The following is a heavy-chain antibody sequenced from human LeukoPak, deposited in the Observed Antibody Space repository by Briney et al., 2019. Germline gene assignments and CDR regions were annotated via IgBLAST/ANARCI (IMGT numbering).Heavy chain of an antibody. CDR2: IYHSGST. J-gene: IGHJ5*02. CDR1: GGSISSGGYY. CDR3: ARLVVAGPMYNWFDP. V-gene: IGHV4-30-2*01. D-gene: IGHD2-21*01. Sequence: SQTLSLTCTVSGGSISSGGYYWSWIRQPPGKGLEWIGYIYHSGSTYYNPSLKSRVTISVDRSKNQFSLKLSSVTAADTAVCYCARLVVAGPMYNWFDPWGQGTRSPSPQ.